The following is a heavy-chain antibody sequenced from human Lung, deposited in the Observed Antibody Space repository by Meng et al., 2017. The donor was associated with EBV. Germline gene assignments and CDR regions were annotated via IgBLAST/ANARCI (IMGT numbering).Heavy chain of an antibody. CDR3: ARGCYGSGSSDY. D-gene: IGHD3-10*01. V-gene: IGHV4-30-4*01. Sequence: QVAAQESGPRLGKPSQTLSLTCTVSGGSISSGDYYWSWIRQPPGKGLEWIGYIYYSGSTYYNPSLKSRVTISVDTSKNQFSLKLSSVTAADTAVYYCARGCYGSGSSDYWGQGTLVTVSS. CDR2: IYYSGST. CDR1: GGSISSGDYY. J-gene: IGHJ4*02.